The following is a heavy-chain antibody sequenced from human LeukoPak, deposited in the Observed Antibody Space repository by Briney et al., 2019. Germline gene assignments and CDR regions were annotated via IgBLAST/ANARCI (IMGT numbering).Heavy chain of an antibody. J-gene: IGHJ4*02. Sequence: GGSLRLSCTASGFTYRSFWMSWVRQAPGKGLEWGANLDQDGNETLYADSVKGRFTVSRDNAKNSLYLQMNSLRVEDTAVYYCATGPLDYWGQGALVTVSS. CDR2: LDQDGNET. CDR1: GFTYRSFW. CDR3: ATGPLDY. V-gene: IGHV3-7*02.